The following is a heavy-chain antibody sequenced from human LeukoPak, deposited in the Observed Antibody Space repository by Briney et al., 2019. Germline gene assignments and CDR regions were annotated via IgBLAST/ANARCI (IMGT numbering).Heavy chain of an antibody. CDR2: IIPIFGTA. CDR3: ASDRTMVRGVIY. Sequence: SVKVSCKASGGTFSSYAISWVRQAPGQGLEWMGRIIPIFGTANYAQKFQGRVTITTDESTSTAYMELSSLRSEDTAVYYCASDRTMVRGVIYWGQGTLVTVSS. J-gene: IGHJ4*02. CDR1: GGTFSSYA. V-gene: IGHV1-69*05. D-gene: IGHD3-10*01.